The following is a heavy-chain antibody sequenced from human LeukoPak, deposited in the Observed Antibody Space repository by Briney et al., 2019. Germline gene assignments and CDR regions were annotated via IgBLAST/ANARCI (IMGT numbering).Heavy chain of an antibody. J-gene: IGHJ5*02. V-gene: IGHV3-7*03. CDR2: IKQDGSEK. CDR1: GFTFSSYW. CDR3: AREQLPRRINWFDP. Sequence: GGSLRLSCAASGFTFSSYWMSWVRQAPGKGLEWVANIKQDGSEKYYVDSVKGRFTISRDNAKNSLYLQMNSLRAEDTAVYYCAREQLPRRINWFDPWGQGTLVTVSS. D-gene: IGHD6-6*01.